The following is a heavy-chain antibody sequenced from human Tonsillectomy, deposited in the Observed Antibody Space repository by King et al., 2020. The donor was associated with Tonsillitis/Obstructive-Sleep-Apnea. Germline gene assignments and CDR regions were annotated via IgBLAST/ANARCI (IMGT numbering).Heavy chain of an antibody. J-gene: IGHJ6*03. D-gene: IGHD3-22*01. CDR1: GFTFSIYA. CDR2: ISASGGST. V-gene: IGHV3-23*04. CDR3: AKDSVSRGYYPSNSYYMDV. Sequence: VQLVESGGGLVQPGGSLRLSCAASGFTFSIYAMTWVRRAPGKGLEWVSVISASGGSTYYADSVKGRFTISRDNSKNMVYLQMNSLRAEDTAVYYCAKDSVSRGYYPSNSYYMDVLGKGTTVTVSS.